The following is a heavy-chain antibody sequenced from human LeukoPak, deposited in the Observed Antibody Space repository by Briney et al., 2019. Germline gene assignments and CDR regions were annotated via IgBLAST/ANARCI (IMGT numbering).Heavy chain of an antibody. CDR3: AKDPAYYYGSGRPFDY. V-gene: IGHV3-23*01. J-gene: IGHJ4*02. D-gene: IGHD3-10*01. Sequence: PGGSLRLSCAASGFTFSSYAMSWVRQAPGEGLEWVSAISGSGGSTYYADSVKGRFTISRDNSKNTLYLQMNSLRAEDTAVYYCAKDPAYYYGSGRPFDYWGQGTLVTVSS. CDR1: GFTFSSYA. CDR2: ISGSGGST.